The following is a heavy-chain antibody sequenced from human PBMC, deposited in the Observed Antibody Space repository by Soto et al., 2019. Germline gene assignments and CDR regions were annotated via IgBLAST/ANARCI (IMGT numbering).Heavy chain of an antibody. D-gene: IGHD3-10*01. CDR3: AYSIVGGVDDYYYYYGIDV. V-gene: IGHV5-10-1*01. CDR2: IDPSDSYT. J-gene: IGHJ6*02. CDR1: GYSFTSYW. Sequence: GESLKISCKGSGYSFTSYWISWVRQMPGKGLEWMGRIDPSDSYTNYSPSFQGHVTISADKSISTAYLQWSSLKASDTAMYYCAYSIVGGVDDYYYYYGIDVWGQGTTATVS.